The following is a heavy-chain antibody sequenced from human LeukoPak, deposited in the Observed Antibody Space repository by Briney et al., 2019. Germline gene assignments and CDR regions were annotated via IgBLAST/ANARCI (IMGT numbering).Heavy chain of an antibody. Sequence: GGSLRLSCAASGFPVSSYYMSWVRQAPGKGLEWVSVIYIGGRTYYADSVTGRFTISRDNAKNSLYLQMNSLRDEDTAVYYCARDLNLYDSSGYYPRWGQGTLVTVSS. J-gene: IGHJ4*02. CDR1: GFPVSSYY. CDR2: IYIGGRT. D-gene: IGHD3-22*01. V-gene: IGHV3-53*01. CDR3: ARDLNLYDSSGYYPR.